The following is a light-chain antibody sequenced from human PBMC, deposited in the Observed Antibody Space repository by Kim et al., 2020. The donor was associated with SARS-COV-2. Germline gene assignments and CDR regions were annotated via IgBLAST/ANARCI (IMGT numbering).Light chain of an antibody. V-gene: IGKV1-5*03. CDR3: QQYNAISQT. CDR2: RAS. J-gene: IGKJ1*01. CDR1: QNIDDW. Sequence: ASIGDSITITCRAAQNIDDWLAWYQQRPGKVPKLLIYRASTLESGVPSRFSGSGYGTEFTLTIRSLQPEDFATYYCQQYNAISQTFGQGTKVDIK.